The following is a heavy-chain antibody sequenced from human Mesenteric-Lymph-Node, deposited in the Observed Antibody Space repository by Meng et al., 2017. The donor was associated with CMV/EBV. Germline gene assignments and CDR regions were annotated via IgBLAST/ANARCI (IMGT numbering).Heavy chain of an antibody. D-gene: IGHD2-2*01. CDR3: AISHPLRDIVAVPADILSWFDP. V-gene: IGHV1-46*01. CDR2: INPSAGST. J-gene: IGHJ5*02. Sequence: ASVKVSCKASGYTLGSHYIDWVRQAPGQGLEWMGIINPSAGSTSYAQKFQGRVTMTRDTSTSTVYMELSSLRSEDTAVYYCAISHPLRDIVAVPADILSWFDPWGQGTLVTVSS. CDR1: GYTLGSHY.